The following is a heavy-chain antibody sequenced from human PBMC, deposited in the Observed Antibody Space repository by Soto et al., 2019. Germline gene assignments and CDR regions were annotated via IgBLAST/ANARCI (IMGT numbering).Heavy chain of an antibody. J-gene: IGHJ4*02. V-gene: IGHV4-30-4*01. CDR2: IYYTGNT. CDR3: ARASYDSRTYYLDY. CDR1: GASISGGDYY. D-gene: IGHD3-22*01. Sequence: QVQLQESGPGLVKPSQTLSLTCTVSGASISGGDYYWTWIRQPPGKGLEWIGSIYYTGNTYSNPSRESRPSIPVYTSNNLSALRLTSVTCPDTAIYLCARASYDSRTYYLDYWGQGTLVIVSS.